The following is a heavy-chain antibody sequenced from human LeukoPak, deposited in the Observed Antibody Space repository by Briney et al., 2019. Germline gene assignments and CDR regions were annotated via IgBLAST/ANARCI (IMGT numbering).Heavy chain of an antibody. CDR1: GGSFSGYY. D-gene: IGHD6-19*01. CDR3: ARGRRVLSYSSGRVQDY. CDR2: INHSGST. J-gene: IGHJ4*02. Sequence: SETLSLTCAVYGGSFSGYYWSLIRQPPGKGLEWIGEINHSGSTNYNPSLKSRVTISVDTSKNQFSLKLSSVTAADTAVYYCARGRRVLSYSSGRVQDYWGQGTLVTVSS. V-gene: IGHV4-34*01.